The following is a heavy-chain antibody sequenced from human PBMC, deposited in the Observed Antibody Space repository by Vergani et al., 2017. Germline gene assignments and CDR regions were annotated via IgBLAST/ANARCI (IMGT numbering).Heavy chain of an antibody. CDR2: IYYSGST. V-gene: IGHV4-59*01. CDR1: GGSISSYY. CDR3: ARGLGYCSGGSCLIPILGYYYCMDV. J-gene: IGHJ6*03. Sequence: QVQLQESGPGLVKPSETLSLTCTVSGGSISSYYWSWIRQPPGKGLEWIGYIYYSGSTHYNPSLKSRVTISVDTSKNQFSLKVSSVTAADTAVYYCARGLGYCSGGSCLIPILGYYYCMDVWGKGTTVTVSS. D-gene: IGHD2-15*01.